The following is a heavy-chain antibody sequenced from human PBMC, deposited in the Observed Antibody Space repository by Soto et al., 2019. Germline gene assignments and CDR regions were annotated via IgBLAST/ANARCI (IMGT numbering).Heavy chain of an antibody. CDR1: GGTFSSYA. V-gene: IGHV1-69*06. J-gene: IGHJ6*02. D-gene: IGHD5-18*01. CDR3: VRQLYGCGWIGYYDCGMDV. CDR2: IIPIFGTA. Sequence: QVQLVQSGAEVKKPGSSVKVSCKASGGTFSSYAISWVRQAPGQGLEWMGGIIPIFGTANYAQKFQGRVTITADKSTSTAYMELSSLRSEDRAVYYCVRQLYGCGWIGYYDCGMDVWGQGTTVTVSS.